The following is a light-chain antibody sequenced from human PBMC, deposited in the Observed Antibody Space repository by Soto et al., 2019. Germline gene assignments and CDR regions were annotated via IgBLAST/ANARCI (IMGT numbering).Light chain of an antibody. J-gene: IGKJ1*01. CDR3: QQYKSYSPRT. CDR1: QTVTDY. Sequence: DIQLTQTPSSLSASVGDRVTITCRAGQTVTDYLNWYQHKPGKAPKLLIYSASTLQSGVPSRFSGSGSGTEFTLTISSLQPDDSATYYCQQYKSYSPRTFGQGTKV. V-gene: IGKV1-9*01. CDR2: SAS.